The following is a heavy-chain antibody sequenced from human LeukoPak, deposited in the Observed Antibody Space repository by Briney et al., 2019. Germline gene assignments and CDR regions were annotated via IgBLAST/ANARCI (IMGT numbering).Heavy chain of an antibody. CDR3: ARVEKHYDILTGYPIDY. J-gene: IGHJ4*02. Sequence: SETLSLTCTVSGGSISSSSYYWGWIRQPPGKGLEWIGSIYYSGSTYYNPSLKSRVTISVDTSKNQFSLKLSSVTAADTAVYYCARVEKHYDILTGYPIDYWGQGTLVTVSS. V-gene: IGHV4-39*07. D-gene: IGHD3-9*01. CDR1: GGSISSSSYY. CDR2: IYYSGST.